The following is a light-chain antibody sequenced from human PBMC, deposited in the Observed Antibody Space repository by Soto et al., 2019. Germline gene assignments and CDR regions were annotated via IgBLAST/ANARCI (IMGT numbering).Light chain of an antibody. J-gene: IGKJ4*01. CDR1: QGISSY. V-gene: IGKV1-9*01. CDR3: QQLNGYPLT. CDR2: AAS. Sequence: DIQLTQSPSFLSASVGDRVTITCRASQGISSYLAWYQQKPGKAPKLLIYAASTLQSEVPSRFSGRGSGTEFTLTVSSLQPEDFATYYCQQLNGYPLTFGGGTKVEI.